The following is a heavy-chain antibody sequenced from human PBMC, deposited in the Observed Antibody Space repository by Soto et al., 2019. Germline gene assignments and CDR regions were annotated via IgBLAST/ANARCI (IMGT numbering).Heavy chain of an antibody. D-gene: IGHD6-19*01. CDR1: GYTFTSYA. V-gene: IGHV1-3*01. J-gene: IGHJ5*02. Sequence: ASVKVSCKASGYTFTSYAMHWVRQAPGQRLEWMGWINAGNGNTKYSQKFQGRVTITRDTSASTAYMELSSLRSEDTAVYYCARGAHSSGWYPFDPWGQGTLVTVSS. CDR3: ARGAHSSGWYPFDP. CDR2: INAGNGNT.